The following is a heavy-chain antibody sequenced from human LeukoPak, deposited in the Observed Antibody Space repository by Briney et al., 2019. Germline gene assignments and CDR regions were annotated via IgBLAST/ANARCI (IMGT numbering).Heavy chain of an antibody. CDR1: GFTFNSYA. CDR3: ARDERGYYYSGAFFGAIDY. CDR2: IWYDGSNK. Sequence: GGSLRLSCAASGFTFNSYAMHWVRQAPGKGLEWVAFIWYDGSNKYYADSVRSRFTMSRDNSKNTLYLQMSGLRAEDTAVYYCARDERGYYYSGAFFGAIDYWGQGTLVTVSS. V-gene: IGHV3-33*01. D-gene: IGHD3-22*01. J-gene: IGHJ4*02.